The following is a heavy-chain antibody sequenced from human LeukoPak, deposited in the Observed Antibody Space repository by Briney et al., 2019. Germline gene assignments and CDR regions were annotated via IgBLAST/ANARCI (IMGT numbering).Heavy chain of an antibody. J-gene: IGHJ4*02. V-gene: IGHV3-64*01. D-gene: IGHD6-13*01. CDR2: IGPDGGTT. CDR1: GFTFNTYG. CDR3: ARGAQLTDY. Sequence: GGSLGLSCAASGFTFNTYGMHWVRQAPGKGLEYVSGIGPDGGTTYYANSVKGRFTISRDNSKNMVYLQMGSLRADDMAVYYCARGAQLTDYWGQGTLVTVSS.